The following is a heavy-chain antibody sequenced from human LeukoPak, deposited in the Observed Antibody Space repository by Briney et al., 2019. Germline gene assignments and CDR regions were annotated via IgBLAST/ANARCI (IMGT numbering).Heavy chain of an antibody. CDR3: VRRRGSSGTINHFDP. CDR1: GYSFTTYW. J-gene: IGHJ5*02. V-gene: IGHV5-51*01. D-gene: IGHD3-10*01. Sequence: GESLKISCETSGYSFTTYWIGWVRQMPGTGLEWVGAIYPDDSDSRYSPSFQGQVVISADRSIRTAYLQWNSLKTSDTTMYYCVRRRGSSGTINHFDPWGQGTLVTVSS. CDR2: IYPDDSDS.